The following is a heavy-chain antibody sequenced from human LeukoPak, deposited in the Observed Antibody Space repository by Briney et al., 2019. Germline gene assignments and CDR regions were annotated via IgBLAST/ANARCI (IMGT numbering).Heavy chain of an antibody. J-gene: IGHJ3*02. V-gene: IGHV3-48*01. D-gene: IGHD6-19*01. CDR1: GFTFSSHG. CDR3: AREIDDSSGWYGDAFDI. Sequence: GGTLRLSCAASGFTFSSHGMNWVRQAPGKGLEWVSYISSSSSTIYYADSVKGRFTISRDNAKNSLYLQMNSLRAEDTAVYYCAREIDDSSGWYGDAFDIWGQGTMVTVSS. CDR2: ISSSSSTI.